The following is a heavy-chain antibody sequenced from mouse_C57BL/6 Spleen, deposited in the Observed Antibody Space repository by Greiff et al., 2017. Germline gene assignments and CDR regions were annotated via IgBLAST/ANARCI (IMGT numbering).Heavy chain of an antibody. CDR1: GYTFTSYW. J-gene: IGHJ2*01. CDR3: ARYDYDGYYFDY. CDR2: IYPSDSET. Sequence: QVQLQQPGAELVRPGSSVKLSCKASGYTFTSYWMDWVKQRPGQGLEWIGNIYPSDSETHYNQKFKDKATLTVDKSSSTAYMQLSSLTSEDSAVYYCARYDYDGYYFDYWGQGTTLTVSS. D-gene: IGHD2-4*01. V-gene: IGHV1-61*01.